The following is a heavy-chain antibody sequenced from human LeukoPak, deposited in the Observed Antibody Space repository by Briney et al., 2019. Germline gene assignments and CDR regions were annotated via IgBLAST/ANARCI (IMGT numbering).Heavy chain of an antibody. J-gene: IGHJ6*03. V-gene: IGHV1-18*01. CDR3: ARDPYDFWSGYYNYYYYMDV. CDR2: ISAYNGNT. D-gene: IGHD3-3*01. CDR1: GYTFTSYG. Sequence: ASVKVSCKASGYTFTSYGTSWVRQAPGQGLEWMGWISAYNGNTNYAQKLQGRVTMTTDTSTSTAYMELRSLRSDDTAVYYCARDPYDFWSGYYNYYYYMDVWGKGTAVTVSS.